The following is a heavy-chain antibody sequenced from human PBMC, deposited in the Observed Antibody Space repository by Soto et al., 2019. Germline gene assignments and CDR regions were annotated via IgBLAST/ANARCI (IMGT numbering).Heavy chain of an antibody. V-gene: IGHV1-46*01. CDR1: GYTFTSYY. Sequence: ASVKVSCKASGYTFTSYYMHWVRQAPGQGLEWMGIVNPSGGSTSYAQKFQGRVTMTRDTSTSTVYMELSSLRSEDTAVYYCARDRRGYCSSTSCYGAYYYGMDVWGQGTTVTVSS. J-gene: IGHJ6*02. CDR3: ARDRRGYCSSTSCYGAYYYGMDV. D-gene: IGHD2-2*01. CDR2: VNPSGGST.